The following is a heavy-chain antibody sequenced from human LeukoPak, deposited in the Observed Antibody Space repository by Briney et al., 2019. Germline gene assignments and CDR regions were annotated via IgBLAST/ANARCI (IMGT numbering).Heavy chain of an antibody. J-gene: IGHJ5*02. CDR3: ARGTRTTVTTYWFDP. D-gene: IGHD4-17*01. V-gene: IGHV1-2*04. Sequence: ASVKVSCKASGYTLTGYYLHWVRRAPGLGLEWMGWINPNSGGTNYAQKFQGWVTMTRDTSISTAYMELSRLRSDDTAVYYCARGTRTTVTTYWFDPWGQGTLVTVSS. CDR2: INPNSGGT. CDR1: GYTLTGYY.